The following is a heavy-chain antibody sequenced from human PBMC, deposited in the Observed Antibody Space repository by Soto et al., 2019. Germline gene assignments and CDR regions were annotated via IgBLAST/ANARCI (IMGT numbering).Heavy chain of an antibody. CDR2: ISYDGSSK. V-gene: IGHV3-30-3*01. CDR3: ARDTTYDSRAPGAFDI. J-gene: IGHJ3*02. CDR1: GFTFSSYA. D-gene: IGHD3-22*01. Sequence: GGSLRLSCAASGFTFSSYAMHWVRQAPGKGLEWVAVISYDGSSKYYADSVKGRFTISRDNSKNTLYLQMNSLRAEDTAVYYCARDTTYDSRAPGAFDIWGQGTMVTVSS.